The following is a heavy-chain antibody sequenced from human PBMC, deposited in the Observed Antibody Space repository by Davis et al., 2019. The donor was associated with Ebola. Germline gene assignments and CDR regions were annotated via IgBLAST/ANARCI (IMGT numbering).Heavy chain of an antibody. J-gene: IGHJ4*02. CDR2: INAGNGNT. D-gene: IGHD1-26*01. Sequence: ASVKVSCKASGYTFTSYAMHWVRQAPGQRLEWMGWINAGNGNTKYSQKFQGRVTMTRNTSISTAYMELSSLRSEDTAVYYCARVRYSGSYGYWGQGTLVTVSS. CDR3: ARVRYSGSYGY. V-gene: IGHV1-3*01. CDR1: GYTFTSYA.